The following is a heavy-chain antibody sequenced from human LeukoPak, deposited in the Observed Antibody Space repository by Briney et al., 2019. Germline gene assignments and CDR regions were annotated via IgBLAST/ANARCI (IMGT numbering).Heavy chain of an antibody. D-gene: IGHD6-6*01. CDR2: ISYDGSNK. J-gene: IGHJ4*02. V-gene: IGHV3-30*03. CDR3: ARDLQKSSIAARPGY. Sequence: GGSLRLSCAASGFTFSSYGMHWVRQAPGKGLEWVAVISYDGSNKYYEDSVKGRFTISRDNSKNTLYLQMNSLRAEDTAVYYCARDLQKSSIAARPGYWGQGTLVTVSS. CDR1: GFTFSSYG.